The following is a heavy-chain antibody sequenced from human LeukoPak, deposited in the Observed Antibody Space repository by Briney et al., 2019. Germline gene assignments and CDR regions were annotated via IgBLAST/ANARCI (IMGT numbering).Heavy chain of an antibody. V-gene: IGHV1-46*01. CDR1: GYTFSNYY. Sequence: GASVKVSCKASGYTFSNYYIHWVRQAPGQGLEWMGKINPSGGRTVYAQKFQGRVTVTRDTSTSTVYMDLSSLRSEDAAVYYCVRELAGGYFDYRGQGTLVTVSS. CDR2: INPSGGRT. CDR3: VRELAGGYFDY. D-gene: IGHD4-23*01. J-gene: IGHJ4*02.